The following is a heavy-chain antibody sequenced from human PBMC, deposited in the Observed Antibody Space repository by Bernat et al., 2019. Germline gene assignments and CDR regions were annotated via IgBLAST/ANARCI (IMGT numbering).Heavy chain of an antibody. Sequence: QVQLVQSGAEPKKPGASVPAPSKAPGYTFTVNFLPWLRQAPGQGLGWLDWINPNSGGTNYPQEFQGRVTMTLDTSISTAYMELSSLRSDDTAVYYCARDIAAAGPAGDIWGQGTMVTVSS. J-gene: IGHJ3*02. V-gene: IGHV1-2*02. CDR2: INPNSGGT. D-gene: IGHD6-13*01. CDR3: ARDIAAAGPAGDI. CDR1: GYTFTVNF.